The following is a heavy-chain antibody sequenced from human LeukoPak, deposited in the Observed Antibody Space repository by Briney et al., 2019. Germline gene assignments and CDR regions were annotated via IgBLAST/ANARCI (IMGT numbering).Heavy chain of an antibody. D-gene: IGHD4-17*01. Sequence: SETLSLTCTVSGGSISSHYWSWIRQPPGKGLECIGNIYYSGSTNYNPSLKSRVTISVDKSKNQFSLKLSSVTAADTAVYYCARAYKDYGDYGDAFDIWGQGTMVTVSS. CDR2: IYYSGST. CDR3: ARAYKDYGDYGDAFDI. CDR1: GGSISSHY. V-gene: IGHV4-59*11. J-gene: IGHJ3*02.